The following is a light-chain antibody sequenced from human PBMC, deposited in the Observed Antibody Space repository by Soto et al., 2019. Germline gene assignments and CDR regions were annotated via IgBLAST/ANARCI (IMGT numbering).Light chain of an antibody. CDR1: QSVSSN. Sequence: EIVMTQSPATLSVSPGERATLSCRASQSVSSNLAWYQHKPGQAPRLLISDASNRATGIPARFSGSGSETDFTLTISSLQSEDFAVYYCQQYNDWPETFGQGTKVDIK. J-gene: IGKJ1*01. CDR2: DAS. CDR3: QQYNDWPET. V-gene: IGKV3D-15*01.